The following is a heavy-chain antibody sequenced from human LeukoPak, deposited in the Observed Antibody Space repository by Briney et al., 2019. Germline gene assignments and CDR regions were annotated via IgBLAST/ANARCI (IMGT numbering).Heavy chain of an antibody. CDR2: INHSGST. J-gene: IGHJ5*02. CDR3: ATYTIPYNWFDP. D-gene: IGHD2-8*01. Sequence: SETLSLTCAVYGGSFIGFHWNWIRQPPGKGLEWIGDINHSGSTNYNPSLKSRVTISVDTSKNQFSLKLSSVTAADTAVYYCATYTIPYNWFDPWGQGTLVTVSS. V-gene: IGHV4-34*01. CDR1: GGSFIGFH.